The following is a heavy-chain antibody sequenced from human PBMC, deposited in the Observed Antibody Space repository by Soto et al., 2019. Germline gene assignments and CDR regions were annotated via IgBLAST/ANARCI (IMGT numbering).Heavy chain of an antibody. CDR1: GFTFSSYA. CDR3: AKSRVFIGAIVTLLDS. V-gene: IGHV3-23*01. Sequence: EVQLLESGGGLVQPGGSLTLSCATSGFTFSSYAMVWVRQAAEKGLEWGASISNNGDTAYYADSVKGRFTISRGNSENSLSLQMNGLRADDTALYFCAKSRVFIGAIVTLLDSWGQGTQVTVSS. D-gene: IGHD3-16*02. J-gene: IGHJ4*02. CDR2: ISNNGDTA.